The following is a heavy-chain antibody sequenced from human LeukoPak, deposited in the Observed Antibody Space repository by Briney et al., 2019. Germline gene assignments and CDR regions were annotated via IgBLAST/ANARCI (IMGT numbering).Heavy chain of an antibody. CDR1: EFTFSTYG. Sequence: PGGSLRLSCAASEFTFSTYGIHWVRQAPGKGLEWVAFIRYDGSNTYYADSVKGRFTISRDSSKNTLYLQMNSLRPEDTAVYYCAKDQNSRYSYGLEYYMDVWGKGTTVTVSS. J-gene: IGHJ6*03. D-gene: IGHD5-18*01. CDR3: AKDQNSRYSYGLEYYMDV. V-gene: IGHV3-30*02. CDR2: IRYDGSNT.